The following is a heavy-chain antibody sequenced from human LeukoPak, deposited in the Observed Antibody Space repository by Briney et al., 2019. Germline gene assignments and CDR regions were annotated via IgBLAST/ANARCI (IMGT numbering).Heavy chain of an antibody. J-gene: IGHJ6*02. V-gene: IGHV1-69*01. D-gene: IGHD5-18*01. Sequence: ASVKVSCKASGGTFSSYVISWVRQAPGQGLEWMGGIIPIFGTANCAQKFQGRVTITADESTSTAYMELSSLRSEDTAVYYCARAGYSYGTPAENYYGMDVWGQGTTVTVSS. CDR1: GGTFSSYV. CDR3: ARAGYSYGTPAENYYGMDV. CDR2: IIPIFGTA.